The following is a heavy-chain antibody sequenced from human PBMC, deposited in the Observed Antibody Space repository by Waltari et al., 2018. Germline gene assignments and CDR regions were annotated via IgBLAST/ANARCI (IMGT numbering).Heavy chain of an antibody. CDR2: IFFGGGDT. CDR1: GFSLGCFG. D-gene: IGHD3-10*01. Sequence: QVQLVESGGGVVQPGMSLRLSCAAAGFSLGCFGMHWVRQAPGKGLEWVALIFFGGGDTFYADSVRGRFTISRDNSKNTLYLDINSLRLDDTAIYYCAKDAFGNTYLDHWGQGTLVTVSS. J-gene: IGHJ4*02. V-gene: IGHV3-30*19. CDR3: AKDAFGNTYLDH.